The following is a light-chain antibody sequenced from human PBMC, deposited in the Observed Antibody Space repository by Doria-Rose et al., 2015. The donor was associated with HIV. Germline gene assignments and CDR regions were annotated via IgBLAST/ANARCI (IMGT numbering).Light chain of an antibody. Sequence: TQSPGTLSLSPGERATLSCSASQSFSSTYLAWYQQKPGQAPSLLIYDGSTRATGIPDRFSASGSGTDFTLTINRLEPEDFALYYWHQYGTSWTFGQGTKVEI. J-gene: IGKJ1*01. V-gene: IGKV3-20*01. CDR2: DGS. CDR1: QSFSSTY. CDR3: HQYGTSWT.